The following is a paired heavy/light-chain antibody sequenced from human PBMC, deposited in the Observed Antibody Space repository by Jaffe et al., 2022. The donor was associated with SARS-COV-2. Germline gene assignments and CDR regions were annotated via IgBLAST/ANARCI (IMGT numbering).Heavy chain of an antibody. CDR1: GFTFSSLW. CDR2: ISQDGGEK. D-gene: IGHD2-21*01. J-gene: IGHJ4*02. V-gene: IGHV3-7*01. CDR3: ASGDGRGQGPLDS. Sequence: EVQLVESGGGLVQPGGSLRLSCAASGFTFSSLWMGWVRQSPGKGLEWVAIISQDGGEKYYEDSVKGRFTVSRDNAKNSLYLQMNSLRVEDTAVYYCASGDGRGQGPLDSWGQGTLVTVSS.
Light chain of an antibody. Sequence: DVVMTQSPLSLPVTLGQPASISCRSGQSLVYSNGNTYLSWFQQRPGQSPRRLIYKVSNRDSGVPDRFSGSGSGTDFTLKISAVEAEDVGLYYCMQGTHWPWTFGQGTKVEVK. CDR3: MQGTHWPWT. J-gene: IGKJ1*01. CDR2: KVS. CDR1: QSLVYSNGNTY. V-gene: IGKV2-30*01.